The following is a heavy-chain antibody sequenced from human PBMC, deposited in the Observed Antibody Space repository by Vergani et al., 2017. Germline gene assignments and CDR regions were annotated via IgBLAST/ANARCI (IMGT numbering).Heavy chain of an antibody. V-gene: IGHV4-59*08. CDR2: IYYSGST. CDR1: GGSISSYY. J-gene: IGHJ4*02. D-gene: IGHD3-22*01. Sequence: QVQLQESGPGLVKPSETLSLTCTVSGGSISSYYWSWIRQPPGKGLEWIGYIYYSGSTYYNPSLKSRVTISVDTSKNQFSLKLSSVTAADTAVYYCARALGDSSGGAFDYWGQGTLVTVSS. CDR3: ARALGDSSGGAFDY.